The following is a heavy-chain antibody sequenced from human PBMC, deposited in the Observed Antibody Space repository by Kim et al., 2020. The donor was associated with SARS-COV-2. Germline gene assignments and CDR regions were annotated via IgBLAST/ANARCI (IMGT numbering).Heavy chain of an antibody. V-gene: IGHV3-21*01. Sequence: GGSLRLSCAASGFTFSSYAMNWVRQAPGKGLEWVSTISSSLSYIYYADSLKGRFTVSRDNAKNSLYLQMNSLRAEDTAVYYCATYTWFGELFGYWGQGTLVTVSS. CDR2: ISSSLSYI. J-gene: IGHJ4*02. D-gene: IGHD3-10*01. CDR1: GFTFSSYA. CDR3: ATYTWFGELFGY.